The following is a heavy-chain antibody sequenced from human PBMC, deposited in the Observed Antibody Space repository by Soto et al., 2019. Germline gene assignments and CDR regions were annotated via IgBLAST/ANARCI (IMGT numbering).Heavy chain of an antibody. CDR1: GFTFSSYA. J-gene: IGHJ6*02. Sequence: PGGSLRLSCAASGFTFSSYAMHWVRQAPGKGLEWVAVISYDGSNKNYADSVKGRFTISRDNSKNTLYLQMNSLRAEDTAVYYCARGYDFWIGYQYPYGMDAWGQGTTLTLSS. CDR3: ARGYDFWIGYQYPYGMDA. D-gene: IGHD3-3*01. V-gene: IGHV3-30-3*01. CDR2: ISYDGSNK.